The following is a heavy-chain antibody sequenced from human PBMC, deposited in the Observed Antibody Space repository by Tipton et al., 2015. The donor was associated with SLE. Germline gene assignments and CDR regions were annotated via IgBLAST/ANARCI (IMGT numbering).Heavy chain of an antibody. CDR1: GYSLSSGYY. J-gene: IGHJ4*02. D-gene: IGHD6-13*01. V-gene: IGHV4-38-2*02. CDR2: IYHSGST. Sequence: TLSLTCAVSGYSLSSGYYWGWIRQPPGKGLEWIGSIYHSGSTYYNPSLKSRVTISVDTSKNQFSLKLSSVTAADTAVYYCAREVAGIAAAGQRTFDYWGQGTLVTVSS. CDR3: AREVAGIAAAGQRTFDY.